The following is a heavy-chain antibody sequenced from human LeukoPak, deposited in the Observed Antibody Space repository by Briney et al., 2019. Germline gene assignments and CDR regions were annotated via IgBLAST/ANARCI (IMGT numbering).Heavy chain of an antibody. CDR2: IYFTGST. D-gene: IGHD6-13*01. Sequence: SQTLSLTCSVSNDSITSGGYYWTWIRQTPGKGLEWLGYIYFTGSTSYNPSLKSRITISLDTPENQFSLNLSSLDAADTAVYFCARGLYRSTWFSWLDPWGPGILVTVSS. CDR3: ARGLYRSTWFSWLDP. V-gene: IGHV4-31*03. J-gene: IGHJ5*02. CDR1: NDSITSGGYY.